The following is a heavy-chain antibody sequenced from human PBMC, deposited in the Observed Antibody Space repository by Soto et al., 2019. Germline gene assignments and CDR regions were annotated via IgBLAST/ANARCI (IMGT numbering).Heavy chain of an antibody. CDR3: ARALGSGSSFEHFHH. Sequence: QVQLVQSGAEVKKPGYSVKVSCKASGGTFSYSPVSWVRQAPGQGLEWMGGISPMFGTADYAQKFQGRVTITADESTSTTYMELRGLRSEDTAVYYCARALGSGSSFEHFHHWGQGTLVTVSS. J-gene: IGHJ1*01. CDR2: ISPMFGTA. V-gene: IGHV1-69*01. D-gene: IGHD6-6*01. CDR1: GGTFSYSP.